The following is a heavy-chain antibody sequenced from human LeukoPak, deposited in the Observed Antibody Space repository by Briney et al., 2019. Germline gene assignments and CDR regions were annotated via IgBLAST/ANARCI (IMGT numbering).Heavy chain of an antibody. CDR3: SRVVQDVTGADY. CDR2: IHSTSASI. J-gene: IGHJ4*02. Sequence: GGSLRLSCAASGFTFSSYHMNWVRRPPGEGLEWLSYIHSTSASIHYADSVKGRFTISRDNAKNSLYLQMNSLRAEDTAVYYCSRVVQDVTGADYWGQGTLVIVSS. D-gene: IGHD3-9*01. V-gene: IGHV3-48*01. CDR1: GFTFSSYH.